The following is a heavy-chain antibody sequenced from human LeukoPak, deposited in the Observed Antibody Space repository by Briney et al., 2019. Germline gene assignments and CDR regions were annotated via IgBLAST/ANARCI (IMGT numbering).Heavy chain of an antibody. D-gene: IGHD2-21*01. V-gene: IGHV3-7*01. CDR1: GFTFSSYW. Sequence: GGSLRLSCAASGFTFSSYWRSWVRQAPGKGLELVANIKQDGSEKYYVDSVKGRFTISIDNAKNSLYLQMNSLRAEDTAVYYCARDRVNYFDYWGQGTLVTVSS. J-gene: IGHJ4*02. CDR3: ARDRVNYFDY. CDR2: IKQDGSEK.